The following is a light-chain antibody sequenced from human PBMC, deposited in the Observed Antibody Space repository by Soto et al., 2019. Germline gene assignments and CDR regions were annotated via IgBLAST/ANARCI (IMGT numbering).Light chain of an antibody. CDR2: GAS. CDR1: QSVSSK. V-gene: IGKV3-15*01. J-gene: IGKJ5*01. Sequence: EIVMTQSPATLSVSPGERATLSCRASQSVSSKLAWYQQKPGQAPRLLIYGASTRATGIPARFSGSGSGTEFTLTVSSLEPEDFAVYYCQQRSNWGVTFGQGTRREIK. CDR3: QQRSNWGVT.